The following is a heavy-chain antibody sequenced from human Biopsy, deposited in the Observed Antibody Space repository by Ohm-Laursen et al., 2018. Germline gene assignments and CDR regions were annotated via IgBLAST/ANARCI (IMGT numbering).Heavy chain of an antibody. CDR3: ARDALGGGSYRFFY. V-gene: IGHV1-69*13. CDR1: GGTFTNYA. Sequence: SVKVSCKVSGGTFTNYAISWVRQAPGQGLEWMGGIIPIFGTANYAQKFQGRVTITADESTSTAYMELSSLRSDDTAVYYCARDALGGGSYRFFYWGQGSLVTVSS. J-gene: IGHJ4*02. CDR2: IIPIFGTA. D-gene: IGHD1-26*01.